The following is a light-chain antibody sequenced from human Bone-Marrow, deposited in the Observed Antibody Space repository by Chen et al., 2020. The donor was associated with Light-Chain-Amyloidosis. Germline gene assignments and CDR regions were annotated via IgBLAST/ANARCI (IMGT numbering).Light chain of an antibody. CDR3: QSADSSGTYEVI. CDR2: RDT. V-gene: IGLV3-25*03. J-gene: IGLJ2*01. Sequence: SYELTQPPSVSVSPGQTARITCSGDDLPTKYAYWYQQKPGQAPVLVIHRDTERPSGISERFYGSSSGTTATLTISGVQAEDDADYHCQSADSSGTYEVIFGGGTKLTVL. CDR1: DLPTKY.